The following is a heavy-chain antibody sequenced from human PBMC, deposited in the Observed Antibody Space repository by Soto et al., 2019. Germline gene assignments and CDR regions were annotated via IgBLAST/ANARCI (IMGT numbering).Heavy chain of an antibody. D-gene: IGHD1-26*01. CDR3: ARRQTSGFNRYFDS. CDR2: TISTFGTG. J-gene: IGHJ4*02. V-gene: IGHV1-69*06. Sequence: SVKVSCKASGCTFSSNPISCMRQAPGQGLEWLGGTISTFGTGSYAQRFQGRLTITADKSTNTAYMELSGLRPEDTAVYYCARRQTSGFNRYFDSWGQGTLVTVSS. CDR1: GCTFSSNP.